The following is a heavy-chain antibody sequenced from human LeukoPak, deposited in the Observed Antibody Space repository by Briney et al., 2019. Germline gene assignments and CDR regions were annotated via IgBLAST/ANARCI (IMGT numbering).Heavy chain of an antibody. D-gene: IGHD5-18*01. CDR1: GFTFGDHA. CDR2: IRSKAYRGTT. CDR3: ARGPIQLWIHNAMDV. J-gene: IGHJ6*02. Sequence: GGSLRLPCTGSGFTFGDHAMSWVRQAPGKGLEWVGFIRSKAYRGTTEYAASVKGRFTISRDDFASIAYLQMNSLTTEDTAVYYCARGPIQLWIHNAMDVWGQGTTVTVSS. V-gene: IGHV3-49*04.